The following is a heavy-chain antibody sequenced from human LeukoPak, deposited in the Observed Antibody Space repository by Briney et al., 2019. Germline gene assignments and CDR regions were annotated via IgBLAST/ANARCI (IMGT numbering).Heavy chain of an antibody. Sequence: ASVKVSCKVSGYTVTESSMHWVRQAPGKGLEWMGGFDPEDGETIYAQKFQGRVTMTEDTSTDTAYMELSSLRSEDTAVYYCATAAIDYYGSGSYSDYWGQGTLVTVSS. J-gene: IGHJ4*02. CDR1: GYTVTESS. CDR2: FDPEDGET. V-gene: IGHV1-24*01. D-gene: IGHD3-10*01. CDR3: ATAAIDYYGSGSYSDY.